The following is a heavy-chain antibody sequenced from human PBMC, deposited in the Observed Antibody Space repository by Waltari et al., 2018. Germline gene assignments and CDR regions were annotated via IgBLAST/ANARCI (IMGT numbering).Heavy chain of an antibody. CDR3: ARESGRDYYLDY. Sequence: QLQLQESGPGLVKPSETLSLTCTVSGGSISSSSYYWGWIRQSPGKGLECIGITHYSGSTHYNPSLRSRVTIAVDTSKNQFSLKLSSVTAADMAVYYCARESGRDYYLDYWGQGTLVTVSS. V-gene: IGHV4-39*07. CDR1: GGSISSSSYY. J-gene: IGHJ4*02. CDR2: THYSGST. D-gene: IGHD3-10*01.